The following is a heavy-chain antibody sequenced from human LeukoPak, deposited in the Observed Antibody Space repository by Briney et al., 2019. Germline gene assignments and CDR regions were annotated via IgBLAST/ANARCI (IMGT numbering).Heavy chain of an antibody. D-gene: IGHD3-10*01. V-gene: IGHV3-30*18. CDR3: AKDGHYYGSGSYFPA. Sequence: GGSLRLSCAASGFTFSSYGMHWVRQAPGKGLEWVAVISYDGSNKYYADSVKGRFTISGDNSKNTLYLQMNSLRAEDTAVYYCAKDGHYYGSGSYFPAWGQGTMVTVSS. CDR2: ISYDGSNK. CDR1: GFTFSSYG. J-gene: IGHJ3*01.